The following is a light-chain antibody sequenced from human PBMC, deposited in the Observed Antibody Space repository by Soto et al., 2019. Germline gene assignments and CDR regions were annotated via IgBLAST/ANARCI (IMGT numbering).Light chain of an antibody. V-gene: IGKV3-20*01. Sequence: EIVLTQSPGTLSLSPGERATLSCRASQSVSSSYLAWYQQKPGQAPRLLIYGTSSRATGIPDGFSGSGSGTDFTLTISRLEPEDFAVYHCQQYGNSPYTFGQGTKLEIK. J-gene: IGKJ2*01. CDR2: GTS. CDR3: QQYGNSPYT. CDR1: QSVSSSY.